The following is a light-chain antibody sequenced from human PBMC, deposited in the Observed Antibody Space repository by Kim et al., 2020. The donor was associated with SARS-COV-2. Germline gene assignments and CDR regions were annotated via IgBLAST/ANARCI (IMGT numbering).Light chain of an antibody. Sequence: DIQMTQSPSSLSASVGDRVTITCRASQSISSYLNWYQQKPGKAPKLLIYAASSLQSGVPSRFSGSRSGTDFTLTISSLQPEDFATYYCQQSYSTWLTFGGGTKLEIK. V-gene: IGKV1-39*01. CDR1: QSISSY. J-gene: IGKJ4*01. CDR3: QQSYSTWLT. CDR2: AAS.